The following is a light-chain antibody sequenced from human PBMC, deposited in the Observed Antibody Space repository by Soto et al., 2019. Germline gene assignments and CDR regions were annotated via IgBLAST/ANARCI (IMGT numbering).Light chain of an antibody. CDR3: CSCADNYRV. J-gene: IGLJ2*01. V-gene: IGLV2-11*01. CDR1: STDIGGYNS. CDR2: DVT. Sequence: QSVLTQPRSVSGSPGQSVTMSCTGSSTDIGGYNSVSWYQQHPGKAPKLIIYDVTKRPSGVPDRFSGSKSGNTASLTISGLQADDEANYYCCSCADNYRVFGGGTKLTVL.